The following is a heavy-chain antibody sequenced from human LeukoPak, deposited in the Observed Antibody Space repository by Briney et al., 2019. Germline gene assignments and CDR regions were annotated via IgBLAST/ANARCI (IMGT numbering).Heavy chain of an antibody. CDR1: GFTFSSYG. V-gene: IGHV3-30*03. CDR2: ISYDGSNE. D-gene: IGHD5-12*01. J-gene: IGHJ4*02. Sequence: GGSLRLSCAASGFTFSSYGMHWVRQAPGKGLEWVAVISYDGSNEYYADSVKGRFTISRDNSKNTLYLQMNSLRAEDTAVYYCARGPSGYHNTGGQGTLVTVSS. CDR3: ARGPSGYHNT.